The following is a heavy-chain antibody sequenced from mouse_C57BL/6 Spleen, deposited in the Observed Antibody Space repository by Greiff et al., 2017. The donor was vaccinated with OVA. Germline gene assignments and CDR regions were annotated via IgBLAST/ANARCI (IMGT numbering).Heavy chain of an antibody. J-gene: IGHJ2*01. Sequence: VQLQQPGAELVRPGTSVKLSCKASGYTFTSYWMHWVKQRPGQGLEWIGVIDPSDSYTNYNQKFKGKATLTVDTSSSTAYMQLSSLTSEDSAVYYCARGGVNYGNYGYYFDYRGQGTTLTVSS. CDR1: GYTFTSYW. CDR3: ARGGVNYGNYGYYFDY. V-gene: IGHV1-59*01. D-gene: IGHD2-1*01. CDR2: IDPSDSYT.